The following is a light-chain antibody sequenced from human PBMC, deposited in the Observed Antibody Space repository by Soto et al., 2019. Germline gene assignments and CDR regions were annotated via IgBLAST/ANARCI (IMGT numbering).Light chain of an antibody. J-gene: IGLJ2*01. CDR3: QSYDSSLSGVV. V-gene: IGLV1-40*01. CDR1: SSNIGAGYD. Sequence: QSVLTQPPSVSGAPGQRVTISCTGSSSNIGAGYDVPWYQQLPGTAPKLLIYDITNPPSGVPDRFSGSKSGTTASLAITGLQAEDEADYYCQSYDSSLSGVVFGGGTQLTVL. CDR2: DIT.